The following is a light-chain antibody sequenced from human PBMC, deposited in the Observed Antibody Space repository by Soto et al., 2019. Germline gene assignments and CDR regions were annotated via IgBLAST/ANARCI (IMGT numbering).Light chain of an antibody. Sequence: EIVMTQSPATLSVSPGERATLSCRASQSVRSNLAWYQKKPGQAPRLFXYAASNRAAGIPARFSGSGSGTDLTLTISSLEPEDFAAYYCQQRSNWPPITFGQGTRLEIK. V-gene: IGKV3-11*01. CDR2: AAS. CDR3: QQRSNWPPIT. J-gene: IGKJ5*01. CDR1: QSVRSN.